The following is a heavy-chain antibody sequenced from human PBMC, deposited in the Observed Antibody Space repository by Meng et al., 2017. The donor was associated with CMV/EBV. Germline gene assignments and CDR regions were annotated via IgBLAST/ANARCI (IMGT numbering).Heavy chain of an antibody. CDR2: ISWNSGSI. CDR3: AKAAARSWFDP. CDR1: GFTFDDYA. D-gene: IGHD6-6*01. V-gene: IGHV3-9*01. Sequence: SLKISCAASGFTFDDYAMHWVRQAPGKGLEWVSGISWNSGSIGYADSVKGRFTIPRDNAKNSLYLQMNSLRAEDTALYYCAKAAARSWFDPWGQGTLVTVSS. J-gene: IGHJ5*02.